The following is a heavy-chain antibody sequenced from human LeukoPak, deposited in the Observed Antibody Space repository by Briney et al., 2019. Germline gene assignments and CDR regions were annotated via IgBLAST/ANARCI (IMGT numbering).Heavy chain of an antibody. V-gene: IGHV4-39*07. CDR1: GGSISSSSYY. CDR2: IYYSGNT. D-gene: IGHD6-13*01. Sequence: SETLSLTCTVPGGSISSSSYYWGWIRQPPGQGLEWIVSIYYSGNTYYNPSLKSRVTISVDTSNNQFSLKLSSVTAADTAVYYCARGALYGAAAGTFDYWGQGTLVTVSS. J-gene: IGHJ4*02. CDR3: ARGALYGAAAGTFDY.